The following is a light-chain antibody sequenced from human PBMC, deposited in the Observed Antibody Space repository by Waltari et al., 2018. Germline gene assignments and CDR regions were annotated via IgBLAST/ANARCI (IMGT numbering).Light chain of an antibody. CDR2: GKN. CDR1: SLRSYY. V-gene: IGLV3-19*01. J-gene: IGLJ2*01. CDR3: NSRDSSGNQVV. Sequence: SSELTQDPAVSVALGQTVRITCQGDSLRSYYASWYQQKPGQAPVLVIYGKNNRPSGIPDRFAGSSSGNTASLTITGAQAEDEAEYYCNSRDSSGNQVVFGGGTKLTVL.